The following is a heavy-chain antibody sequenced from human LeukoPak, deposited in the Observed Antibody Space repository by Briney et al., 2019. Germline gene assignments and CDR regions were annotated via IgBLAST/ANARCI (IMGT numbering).Heavy chain of an antibody. V-gene: IGHV4-39*07. J-gene: IGHJ6*03. CDR1: GGSISSSSYY. CDR3: ARGIAAAGWSGTRDERGYYMDV. D-gene: IGHD6-13*01. CDR2: IYYSGST. Sequence: SETLSLTCTVSGGSISSSSYYWGWIRQPPGKGLEWIGSIYYSGSTYYNPSLKSRVTISVDTSKNQFSLKLSSVTAADTAVYYCARGIAAAGWSGTRDERGYYMDVWGKGTTVTISS.